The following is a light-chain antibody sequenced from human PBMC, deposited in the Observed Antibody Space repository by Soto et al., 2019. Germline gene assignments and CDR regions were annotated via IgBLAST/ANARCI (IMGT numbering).Light chain of an antibody. CDR3: QSYDSSLSGVV. J-gene: IGLJ2*01. CDR1: SSNIGAGYD. Sequence: QSVLTQPPSVSGAPGQRVTISCTGSSSNIGAGYDVHWYQQLPGTAPKLLIYGNSNRPSGVPDRFSGSKSGTSASLAITGLLAEDEADYYCQSYDSSLSGVVFGRGTKLIVL. CDR2: GNS. V-gene: IGLV1-40*01.